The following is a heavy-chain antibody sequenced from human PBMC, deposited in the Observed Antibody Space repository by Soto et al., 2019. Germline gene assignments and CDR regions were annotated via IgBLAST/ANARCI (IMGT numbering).Heavy chain of an antibody. CDR2: INPSGDST. CDR3: ARDWEFGY. J-gene: IGHJ4*02. D-gene: IGHD3-10*01. Sequence: ASVKVSCKTSGFTFTSYYLHWVRQAPGQGLEWMGVINPSGDSTSYAQKFQGRVTVTRDTSTSTVYMELSSLRSEDTAVYYCARDWEFGYWRQGTLVTVSS. V-gene: IGHV1-46*01. CDR1: GFTFTSYY.